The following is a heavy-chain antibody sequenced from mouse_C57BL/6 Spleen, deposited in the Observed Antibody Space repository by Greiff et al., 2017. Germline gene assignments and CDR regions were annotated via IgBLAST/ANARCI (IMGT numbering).Heavy chain of an antibody. J-gene: IGHJ4*01. Sequence: EVQVVESGGGLVQPGGSLSLSCAASGFTFTDYYMSWVRQPPGKALEWLGFIRNKANGYTTEYSASVKGRFTISSDNSQSILYLQMNALRAEDSATYYCARDPPHYYGSSYGRYYAMDYWGQGTSVTVSS. CDR2: IRNKANGYTT. CDR1: GFTFTDYY. CDR3: ARDPPHYYGSSYGRYYAMDY. V-gene: IGHV7-3*01. D-gene: IGHD1-1*01.